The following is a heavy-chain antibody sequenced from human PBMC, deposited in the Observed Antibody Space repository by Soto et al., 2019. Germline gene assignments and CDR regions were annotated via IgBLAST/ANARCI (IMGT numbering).Heavy chain of an antibody. D-gene: IGHD6-13*01. V-gene: IGHV3-23*01. CDR1: GFTFSSYA. CDR3: AKAHSSSWPIDAFDF. CDR2: ISGSGGST. Sequence: GGSLRLSCAASGFTFSSYAMSWVRQAPGKGLEWVSAISGSGGSTYYADSVKGRFTISRDNSKNTLYLQMNSLRAEDTAVYYCAKAHSSSWPIDAFDFRGQGTTVTVPS. J-gene: IGHJ3*01.